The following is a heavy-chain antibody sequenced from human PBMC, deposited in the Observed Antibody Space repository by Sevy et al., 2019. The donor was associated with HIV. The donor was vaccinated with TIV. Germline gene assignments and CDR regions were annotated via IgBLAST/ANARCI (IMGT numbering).Heavy chain of an antibody. J-gene: IGHJ4*02. D-gene: IGHD6-19*01. CDR1: GGSISSSNW. Sequence: SETLSLTCAVSGGSISSSNWWNWVRQPPGKGLEWIGEIYHSGSTNRNPSLKSRVTISLDKSKNQFSLKLSSVTAADTAVYYCARDLAAVAAHMGPFDYWGQGTLVTVSS. CDR2: IYHSGST. V-gene: IGHV4-4*02. CDR3: ARDLAAVAAHMGPFDY.